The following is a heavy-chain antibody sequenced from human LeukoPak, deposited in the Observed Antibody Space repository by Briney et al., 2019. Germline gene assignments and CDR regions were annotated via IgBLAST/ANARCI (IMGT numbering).Heavy chain of an antibody. J-gene: IGHJ6*02. CDR3: ARADQLRWFGDPRRPYYYGMDV. D-gene: IGHD3-10*01. CDR1: GYSFRDYW. Sequence: GESLKISCKASGYSFRDYWIGWVRQPPGKGLEWMGIIYPGDSDTGYSPSFQGQVTISADKSISTAYLQWSSLKASDIAMYYCARADQLRWFGDPRRPYYYGMDVWGQGTTVTVSS. CDR2: IYPGDSDT. V-gene: IGHV5-51*01.